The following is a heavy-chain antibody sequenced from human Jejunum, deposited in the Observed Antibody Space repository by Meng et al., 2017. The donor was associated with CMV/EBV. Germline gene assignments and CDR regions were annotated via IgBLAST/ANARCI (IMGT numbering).Heavy chain of an antibody. CDR2: IYRDDST. Sequence: EVQMVVSGGNCVQSGRSLRLSCAVSGFTVNNKFMSWVRQAPGKGLEWVSVIYRDDSTYYADSVRGRFIISRDNSKNTLFLQLNTLRAEDTAVYYCARNLGSSVKSMDYWDQGTLVTVSS. J-gene: IGHJ4*02. D-gene: IGHD3-22*01. CDR1: GFTVNNKF. CDR3: ARNLGSSVKSMDY. V-gene: IGHV3-66*01.